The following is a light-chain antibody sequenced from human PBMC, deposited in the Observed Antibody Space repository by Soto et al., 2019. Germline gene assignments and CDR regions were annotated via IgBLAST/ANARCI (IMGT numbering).Light chain of an antibody. CDR2: TTS. CDR3: QQSYTTPPA. Sequence: DIQMTQSPSSLSASVGDRVTITCRASQSVSIYLNWYQQKPGKAPKLLIYTTSSLPSEVPSRFSGSGSGTDFTLTIRSLQPEDFATYYCQQSYTTPPAFGQGTKVEVK. J-gene: IGKJ1*01. CDR1: QSVSIY. V-gene: IGKV1-39*01.